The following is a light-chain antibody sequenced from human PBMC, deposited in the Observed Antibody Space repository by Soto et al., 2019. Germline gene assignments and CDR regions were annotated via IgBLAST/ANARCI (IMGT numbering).Light chain of an antibody. CDR3: QQYNNWPWT. Sequence: EIVMSKSPATLSVSPGGRATLSCRASQSISDTLAWYQQRPGQAPRLLIYSASSRAPAFPARFSGSGSGTDFTLTISSLQSEDSAVYYCQQYNNWPWTFGQGTKVDIK. CDR2: SAS. J-gene: IGKJ1*01. CDR1: QSISDT. V-gene: IGKV3-15*01.